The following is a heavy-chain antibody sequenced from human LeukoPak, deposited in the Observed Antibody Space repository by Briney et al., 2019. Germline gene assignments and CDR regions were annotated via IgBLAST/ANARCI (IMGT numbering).Heavy chain of an antibody. CDR1: GFTFSSYW. D-gene: IGHD1-26*01. Sequence: GGSLRLSCAASGFTFSSYWMSWVRQAPGKGLEWVANIKQDGSEKYYVDSVKGRFTISRDNAKNSLYLQMNSLRAEDTAVYYCARDRGLRWELLSYYFGYWGQGTLVTVSS. V-gene: IGHV3-7*01. CDR2: IKQDGSEK. CDR3: ARDRGLRWELLSYYFGY. J-gene: IGHJ4*02.